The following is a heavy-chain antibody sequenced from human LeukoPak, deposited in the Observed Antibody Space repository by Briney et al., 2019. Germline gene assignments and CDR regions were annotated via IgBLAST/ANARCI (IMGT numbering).Heavy chain of an antibody. D-gene: IGHD6-19*01. V-gene: IGHV5-51*01. CDR3: ARHPSYSSGWPLDY. J-gene: IGHJ4*02. CDR2: IYAGDSDT. Sequence: GESLKISCKGSGHSFASHWIGWVRQRPGKGLEWMGIIYAGDSDTRYSPSFQGQVTISADKSISTAYLQWSSLKASDTAMYYCARHPSYSSGWPLDYWGQGTLVTVSS. CDR1: GHSFASHW.